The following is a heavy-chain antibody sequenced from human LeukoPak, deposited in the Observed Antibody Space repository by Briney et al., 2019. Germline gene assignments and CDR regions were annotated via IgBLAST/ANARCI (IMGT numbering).Heavy chain of an antibody. J-gene: IGHJ4*02. CDR2: ISGSGGIT. Sequence: GGSLRLSCAASGFTFNTYGMSWVRQAPGKGLEWVSTISGSGGITYQMDSVKGRFTISRDNSKNTLYLQMNSLRAEDTAIYYCAKDKYWYSSGWTFDYWGQGTLVTVSS. CDR1: GFTFNTYG. D-gene: IGHD6-19*01. V-gene: IGHV3-23*01. CDR3: AKDKYWYSSGWTFDY.